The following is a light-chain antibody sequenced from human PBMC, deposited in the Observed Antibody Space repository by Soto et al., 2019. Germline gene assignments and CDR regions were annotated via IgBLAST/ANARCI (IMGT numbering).Light chain of an antibody. Sequence: QSVLTQPPSASGTPGQRVTISCSGSSSNIGSNYVYWYQQLPGTAPKLLISRSNLRPSGVPDRFSGSKSVTSAPLAISGLRAEDEADYYCAAWDDSLSGVVFGAGTQLTVL. CDR1: SSNIGSNY. CDR3: AAWDDSLSGVV. V-gene: IGLV1-47*01. CDR2: RSN. J-gene: IGLJ2*01.